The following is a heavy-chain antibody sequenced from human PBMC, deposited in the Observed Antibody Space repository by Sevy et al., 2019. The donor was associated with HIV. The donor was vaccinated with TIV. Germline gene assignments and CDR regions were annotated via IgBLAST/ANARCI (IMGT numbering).Heavy chain of an antibody. CDR2: FDPEEGET. J-gene: IGHJ4*02. D-gene: IGHD3-22*01. CDR3: ATTKDYYDGSGYPFDY. Sequence: ASVKVSCKVSGYTLTELSMHWLRQAPGKGLEWVGSFDPEEGETVYEHNFQGRVSMTGDTSTDTAYMEVISLKFEDTALYYCATTKDYYDGSGYPFDYWGQGTLVTVSS. CDR1: GYTLTELS. V-gene: IGHV1-24*01.